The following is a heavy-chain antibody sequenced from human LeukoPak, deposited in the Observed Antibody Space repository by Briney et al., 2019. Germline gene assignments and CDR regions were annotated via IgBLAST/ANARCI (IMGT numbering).Heavy chain of an antibody. CDR3: ARLGYYDFWSGYYETSFDY. Sequence: GGSLRLSCEGSGFSLSAYNMNWVRQAPGKGLESVSYISSSSATIFYADSVKGRFTISRDNAKNSLYLQMNSLRPEDTAVYYCARLGYYDFWSGYYETSFDYWGQGTLVTVSS. V-gene: IGHV3-48*01. D-gene: IGHD3-3*01. CDR1: GFSLSAYN. CDR2: ISSSSATI. J-gene: IGHJ4*02.